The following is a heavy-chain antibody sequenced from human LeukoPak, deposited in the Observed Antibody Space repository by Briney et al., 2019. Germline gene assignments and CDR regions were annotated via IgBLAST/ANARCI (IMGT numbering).Heavy chain of an antibody. CDR2: IYYSGST. CDR3: ARIGHEDYYFDY. Sequence: MPSETLSLTCTVSGGSISSYYWSWIRQPPAKGPEVIGYIYYSGSTNYNPSLKSRVTISVDTSKNQFSLKLSSVTAADTAVYYCARIGHEDYYFDYWGQGTLVTVSS. CDR1: GGSISSYY. V-gene: IGHV4-59*01. J-gene: IGHJ4*02.